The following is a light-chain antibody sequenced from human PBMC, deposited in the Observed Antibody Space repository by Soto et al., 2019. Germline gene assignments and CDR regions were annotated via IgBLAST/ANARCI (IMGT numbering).Light chain of an antibody. CDR1: QAVPNN. CDR2: EES. J-gene: IGKJ4*01. V-gene: IGKV1-9*01. CDR3: PQVKTYPRT. Sequence: DIHLTQSPSFLSASVGDRVTITCRPSQAVPNNMAWYQQKPGKPPKLLIYEESTLHSGIPSRFSGRKSGTQFTRTIDSLQPEDFATYYCPQVKTYPRTCGGGTKVEIK.